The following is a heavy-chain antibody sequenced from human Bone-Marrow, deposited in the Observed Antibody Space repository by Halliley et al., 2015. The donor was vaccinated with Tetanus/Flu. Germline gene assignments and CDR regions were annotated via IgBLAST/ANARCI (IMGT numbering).Heavy chain of an antibody. CDR1: GASISSISYY. CDR3: ARRPVPGSYYFDF. V-gene: IGHV4-39*01. D-gene: IGHD3-10*01. J-gene: IGHJ4*02. Sequence: TLSLTCSVSGASISSISYYWGWVRQPPGKGLEWIGTIFYDAKTYYNPSLKSRVTISIDTSKNQFSLKMSSVTAADTAVYYCARRPVPGSYYFDFWGLGTLVTVSS. CDR2: IFYDAKT.